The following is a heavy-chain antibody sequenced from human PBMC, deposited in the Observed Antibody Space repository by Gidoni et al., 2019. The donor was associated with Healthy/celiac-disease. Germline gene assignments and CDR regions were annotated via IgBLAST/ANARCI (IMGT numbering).Heavy chain of an antibody. Sequence: EVQLLESGGGLVQPGGSLRLSCAASGFTFSSYAMSWVRQAPGKGLGWVSAISGSGGSTYYADSVKGRFTISRDNSKNTLYLQMNSLRAEDTAVYYCAKESSSLYYYYYGMDVWGQGTTVTVSS. CDR3: AKESSSLYYYYYGMDV. CDR2: ISGSGGST. V-gene: IGHV3-23*01. D-gene: IGHD2-2*01. J-gene: IGHJ6*02. CDR1: GFTFSSYA.